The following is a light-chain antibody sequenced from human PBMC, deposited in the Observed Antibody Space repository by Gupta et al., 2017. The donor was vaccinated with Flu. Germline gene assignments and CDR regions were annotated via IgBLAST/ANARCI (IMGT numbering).Light chain of an antibody. CDR3: QRSWRSPYT. Sequence: DIRMTQSPSSLSAAVGDRVTISCRASEPISTYLNWYQYTPGKAPKLLIYSASSLKSGVPSRFSGSGSASDFTLTITNVQPEDFSIYYCQRSWRSPYTFGQGTKLE. CDR2: SAS. CDR1: EPISTY. V-gene: IGKV1-39*01. J-gene: IGKJ2*01.